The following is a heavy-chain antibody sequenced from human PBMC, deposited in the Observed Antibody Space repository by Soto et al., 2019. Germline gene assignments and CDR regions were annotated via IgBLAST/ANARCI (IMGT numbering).Heavy chain of an antibody. D-gene: IGHD2-2*01. CDR3: AREPRPAALTSWFDP. Sequence: QVQLVQSGAEVKKPGASVKVSCKASGYTFTSYGISWVRQAPGQGLEWMGWISAYNGNTNYAQKLQARVTMTTDTSTSTACMELRSLRSDDTAVYYCAREPRPAALTSWFDPWGQGTLVTVSS. CDR1: GYTFTSYG. V-gene: IGHV1-18*04. CDR2: ISAYNGNT. J-gene: IGHJ5*02.